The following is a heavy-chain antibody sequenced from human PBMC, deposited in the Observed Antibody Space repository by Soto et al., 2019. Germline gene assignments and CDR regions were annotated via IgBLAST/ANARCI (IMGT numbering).Heavy chain of an antibody. Sequence: RRLSCAASGFTFSSYAMSWVRQAPGKGLEWVSAISGSGGSTYYADSVKGRFTISRDNSKNTLYLQMNSLRAEDTAVYYCAKDGYSSSWYPNYYYYYGMDVWGQGTTVTVSS. CDR2: ISGSGGST. CDR1: GFTFSSYA. V-gene: IGHV3-23*01. J-gene: IGHJ6*02. CDR3: AKDGYSSSWYPNYYYYYGMDV. D-gene: IGHD6-13*01.